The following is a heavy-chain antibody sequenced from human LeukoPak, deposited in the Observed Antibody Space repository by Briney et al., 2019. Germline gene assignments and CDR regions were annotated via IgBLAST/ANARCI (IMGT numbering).Heavy chain of an antibody. Sequence: ASVKVSCKASGYTFTGYYMHLVRQAPGQGLEWMGWINPNSGGTNYAQKFQGRVTMTRDTSISTAYMELSRLRSDDTAVYYCARDNLKYTVTTPDYWGQGTLVTVSS. V-gene: IGHV1-2*02. CDR1: GYTFTGYY. J-gene: IGHJ4*02. D-gene: IGHD4-11*01. CDR2: INPNSGGT. CDR3: ARDNLKYTVTTPDY.